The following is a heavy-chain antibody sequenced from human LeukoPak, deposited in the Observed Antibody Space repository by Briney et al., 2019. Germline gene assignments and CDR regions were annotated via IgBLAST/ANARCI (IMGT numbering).Heavy chain of an antibody. CDR1: GFTFSGSA. CDR2: IRSKANSYAT. J-gene: IGHJ4*02. Sequence: GGSLRLSCAASGFTFSGSAMHWDRQASGKGLEWVGRIRSKANSYATAYAASVKGRFTISRDDSKNTAYLQMNSLKTEDTAVYYCTRLTPGAAGTAVAGIFDYWGQGTLVTVSS. CDR3: TRLTPGAAGTAVAGIFDY. V-gene: IGHV3-73*01. D-gene: IGHD6-19*01.